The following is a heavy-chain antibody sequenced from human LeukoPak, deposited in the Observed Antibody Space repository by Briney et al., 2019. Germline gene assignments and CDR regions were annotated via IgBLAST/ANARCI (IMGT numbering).Heavy chain of an antibody. J-gene: IGHJ4*02. CDR2: ISAYNGNT. CDR3: ARDRSSSWYGPIDY. Sequence: ASVKVSCKASGYTFTSYGISWVRQAPRQGLEWMGWISAYNGNTNYAQKLQGRVTMTTDTSTSTAYMELRSLRSDDTAVYYCARDRSSSWYGPIDYWGQGTLVTVSS. V-gene: IGHV1-18*01. D-gene: IGHD6-13*01. CDR1: GYTFTSYG.